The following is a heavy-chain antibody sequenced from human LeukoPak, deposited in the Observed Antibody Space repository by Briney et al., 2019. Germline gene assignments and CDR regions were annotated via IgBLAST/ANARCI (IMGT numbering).Heavy chain of an antibody. Sequence: GGSLRLSCAASGFTFSRYAMNWVRQAPGKGLEWVSVISGSGGSTYYADSVKGRFTISRDNSKNTLFLQMNSLRAEDTAVYYCAKGSVAAVVTFIDFWGQGTPVTVSS. V-gene: IGHV3-23*01. CDR3: AKGSVAAVVTFIDF. CDR2: ISGSGGST. D-gene: IGHD6-13*01. J-gene: IGHJ4*02. CDR1: GFTFSRYA.